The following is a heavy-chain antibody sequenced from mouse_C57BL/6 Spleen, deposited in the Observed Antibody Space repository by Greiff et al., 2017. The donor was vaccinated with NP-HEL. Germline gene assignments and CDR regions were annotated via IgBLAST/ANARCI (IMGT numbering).Heavy chain of an antibody. J-gene: IGHJ1*03. Sequence: VQLQESGPGLVQPSQSLSITCTVSGFSLTSYGVHWVRQSPGKGLEWLGVIWSGGSTDYNAAFISRLSISKDNSKSQVFFKMNSLQADDTAIYYCARDYDGYYSWYFDVWGTGTTVTVSS. V-gene: IGHV2-2*01. CDR1: GFSLTSYG. CDR2: IWSGGST. D-gene: IGHD2-3*01. CDR3: ARDYDGYYSWYFDV.